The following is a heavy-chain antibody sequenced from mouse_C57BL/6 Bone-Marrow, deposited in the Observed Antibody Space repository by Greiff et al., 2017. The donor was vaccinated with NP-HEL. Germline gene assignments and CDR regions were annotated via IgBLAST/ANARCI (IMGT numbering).Heavy chain of an antibody. CDR3: ARDYYGSSYVFAY. CDR2: ISDGGSYT. Sequence: EVQGVESGGGLVKPGGSLKLSCAASGFTFSSYAMSWVRQTPEKRLEWVATISDGGSYTYYPDNVKGRFTISRDNAKNNLYLQMSHLKSEDTAMDYCARDYYGSSYVFAYWGQGTLVTVSA. J-gene: IGHJ3*01. D-gene: IGHD1-1*01. CDR1: GFTFSSYA. V-gene: IGHV5-4*01.